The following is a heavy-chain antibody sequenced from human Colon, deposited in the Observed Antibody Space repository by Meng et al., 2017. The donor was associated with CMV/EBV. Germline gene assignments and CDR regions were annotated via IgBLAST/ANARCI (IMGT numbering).Heavy chain of an antibody. V-gene: IGHV3-66*01. CDR2: IYDTGTT. CDR3: ARNRLECGGDCYFADS. D-gene: IGHD2-21*02. J-gene: IGHJ5*02. Sequence: GGSLRLSCAASGFSVSRNYLSWVRQGPGKGLEWVAVIYDTGTTYYEDSVKGRFTVSRDESKSTVFLQMNNLRAEDTAVYYCARNRLECGGDCYFADSWGQGTLVTVSS. CDR1: GFSVSRNY.